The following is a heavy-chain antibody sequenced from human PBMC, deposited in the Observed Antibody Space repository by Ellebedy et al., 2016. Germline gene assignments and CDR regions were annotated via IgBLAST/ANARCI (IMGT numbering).Heavy chain of an antibody. CDR2: INHSGST. Sequence: SETLSLTXAVYGGSFSGYYWSWIRQPPGKGLEWIGEINHSGSTNYNPSLKSRVTISVDTSRNQFSLKLSSVTAADTAVYYCASLPLLNWFNPWGQGTLVTVSS. D-gene: IGHD3-10*01. V-gene: IGHV4-34*01. CDR3: ASLPLLNWFNP. J-gene: IGHJ5*02. CDR1: GGSFSGYY.